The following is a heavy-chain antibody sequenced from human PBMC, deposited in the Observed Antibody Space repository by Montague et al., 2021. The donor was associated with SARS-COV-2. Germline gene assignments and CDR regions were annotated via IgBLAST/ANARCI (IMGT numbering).Heavy chain of an antibody. CDR2: ILHTGGA. CDR1: GTSIRSGGYY. D-gene: IGHD2/OR15-2a*01. V-gene: IGHV4-31*03. J-gene: IGHJ4*02. CDR3: ARVRLFYYLDY. Sequence: TLSLTCTVSGTSIRSGGYYWTWIRQHPGKGLEWIGYILHTGGAYYNPSLETRVNISVDTSNNLFSLRLSSVTAADTAMYLCARVRLFYYLDYWGQGTLVTVSS.